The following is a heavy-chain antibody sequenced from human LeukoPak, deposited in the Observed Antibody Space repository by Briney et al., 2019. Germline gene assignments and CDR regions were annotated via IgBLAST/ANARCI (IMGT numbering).Heavy chain of an antibody. J-gene: IGHJ6*02. D-gene: IGHD2-8*01. CDR2: ISGSGGST. Sequence: GGSLRLSCAASGFTFSSYAMSWVRQAPGKGLEWVSAISGSGGSTYYADSVKGRFTISRDNSKNTLYLQMNSLRAEDTAVYYCAKDQSFWDIVLMAPVGPSDVWGQGTTVTVSS. V-gene: IGHV3-23*01. CDR1: GFTFSSYA. CDR3: AKDQSFWDIVLMAPVGPSDV.